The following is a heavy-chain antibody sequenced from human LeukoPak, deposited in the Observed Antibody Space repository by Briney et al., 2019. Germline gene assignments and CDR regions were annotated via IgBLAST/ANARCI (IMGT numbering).Heavy chain of an antibody. D-gene: IGHD3-22*01. Sequence: GGSLRLSCAASGLTFSSYAMSWVRQAPGKGLEWVSVIVGSGGSSYYADSVKGRFTISRDNSKNTLYLQMNSLRAEDTAVYYCAKSRLTYYYDSSGSTPFDYWGQGTLVTVSS. CDR3: AKSRLTYYYDSSGSTPFDY. J-gene: IGHJ4*02. V-gene: IGHV3-23*01. CDR1: GLTFSSYA. CDR2: IVGSGGSS.